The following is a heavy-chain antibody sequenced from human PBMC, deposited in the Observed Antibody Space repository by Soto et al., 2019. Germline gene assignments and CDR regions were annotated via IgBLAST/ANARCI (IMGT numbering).Heavy chain of an antibody. V-gene: IGHV4-31*03. CDR2: IYESGYT. D-gene: IGHD3-22*01. Sequence: PSETLSLTCTVSGASVSTGAYYWGWVRQRPGKGLGWVGYIYESGYTYYNTSLKSRLTISLDRANNQFSLGLTSVNAAEKAVYYCVREGVGFDSSGYPSRYFDFWGQGILVTVSS. CDR3: VREGVGFDSSGYPSRYFDF. J-gene: IGHJ4*02. CDR1: GASVSTGAYY.